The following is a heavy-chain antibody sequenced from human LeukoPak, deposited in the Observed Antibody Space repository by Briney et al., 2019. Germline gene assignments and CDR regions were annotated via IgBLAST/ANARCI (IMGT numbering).Heavy chain of an antibody. CDR3: AKDSAGFGELDIYYYYGMDV. J-gene: IGHJ6*02. CDR2: ISGSGGST. CDR1: GFTFSSYA. Sequence: GGSLRLSCAASGFTFSSYAMSWVRQAPGKGLEWVSAISGSGGSTYYADSVKGRFTISRDNSKNTLYLQMNSLRAEDTAVYYCAKDSAGFGELDIYYYYGMDVWGQGTTVTVSS. V-gene: IGHV3-23*01. D-gene: IGHD3-10*01.